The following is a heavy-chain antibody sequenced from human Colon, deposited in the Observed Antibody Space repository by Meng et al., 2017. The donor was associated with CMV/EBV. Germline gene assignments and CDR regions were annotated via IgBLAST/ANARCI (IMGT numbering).Heavy chain of an antibody. D-gene: IGHD5-24*01. Sequence: GGSLRLSCITSGLSFSSHGMHWVRQAPGKGLEWVAFISHDETYKHYSDSVRGRFTLSRDNSRNTLYLQMNSVKVADTAVYYCARDQFYYFDYWGQGTLVTVSS. CDR3: ARDQFYYFDY. J-gene: IGHJ4*02. V-gene: IGHV3-30*02. CDR1: GLSFSSHG. CDR2: ISHDETYK.